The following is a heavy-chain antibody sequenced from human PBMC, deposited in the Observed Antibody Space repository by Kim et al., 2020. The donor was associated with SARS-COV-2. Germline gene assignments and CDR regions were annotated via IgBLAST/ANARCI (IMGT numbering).Heavy chain of an antibody. J-gene: IGHJ5*02. V-gene: IGHV4-59*01. CDR3: ARGIYNWNPDEVWFYP. CDR2: IYYSGST. CDR1: GGSISSYY. Sequence: SETLSLTCTVSGGSISSYYWSWIRQPPGKGLEWIGYIYYSGSTNYNPSLKSRVTISVDTSKNQFSLKLSSVTAADTAVYYCARGIYNWNPDEVWFYPWGQGTLVTVSS. D-gene: IGHD1-20*01.